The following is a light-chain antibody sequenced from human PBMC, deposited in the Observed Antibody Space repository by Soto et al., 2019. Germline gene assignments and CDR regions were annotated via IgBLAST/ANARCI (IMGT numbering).Light chain of an antibody. CDR2: GAS. CDR3: QQYGSSPPP. V-gene: IGKV3-20*01. Sequence: EIVLTQSPGTLSLSPGERATLSCRASQSVSSSYLAWYQHKPGQAPRLLIYGASSRATGIPDRFSGSGSGTDFTLTISRLGPEDFAVSYCQQYGSSPPPFGQGTKLEIK. CDR1: QSVSSSY. J-gene: IGKJ2*01.